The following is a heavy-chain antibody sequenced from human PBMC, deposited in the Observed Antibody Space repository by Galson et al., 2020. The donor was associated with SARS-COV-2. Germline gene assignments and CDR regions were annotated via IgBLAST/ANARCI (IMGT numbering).Heavy chain of an antibody. J-gene: IGHJ4*02. CDR1: GFTFSSYW. CDR3: ATGANYYAY. Sequence: GESLKISCAASGFTFSSYWMTWVRQAPGKGLEWVANIKHDGSDKYYVDSVKGRFTISRDNAKNSLYLQMNSLRAEDTAVYYCATGANYYAYWGQGTLVTVSS. V-gene: IGHV3-7*01. CDR2: IKHDGSDK.